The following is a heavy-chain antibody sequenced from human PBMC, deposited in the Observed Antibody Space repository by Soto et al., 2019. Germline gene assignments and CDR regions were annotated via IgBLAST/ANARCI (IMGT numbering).Heavy chain of an antibody. J-gene: IGHJ4*02. CDR2: ISYDGSNK. D-gene: IGHD5-12*01. V-gene: IGHV3-30*18. CDR3: AKDGRDGYNSAIAY. CDR1: GFTFSSYG. Sequence: PGGSLRLSCAASGFTFSSYGMHWVRQAPGKGLEWVAVISYDGSNKYYADSVKGRFTISRGNSKNTLYLQMNSLRAEDTAVYYCAKDGRDGYNSAIAYWGQGTLVTVSS.